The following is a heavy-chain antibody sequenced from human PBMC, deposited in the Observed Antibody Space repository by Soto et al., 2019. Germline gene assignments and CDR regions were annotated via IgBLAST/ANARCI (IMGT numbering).Heavy chain of an antibody. D-gene: IGHD3-10*01. Sequence: PGGSPRLSCAASGFTFSSYAMHWVRQAPGKGLEWVAVISYDGSNKYYADSVKGRFTISRDNSKNTLYLQMNSLRAEDTAVYYCARDPMAMVRGVIDYYYGMDVWGQGTTVTVSS. V-gene: IGHV3-30-3*01. CDR3: ARDPMAMVRGVIDYYYGMDV. CDR2: ISYDGSNK. CDR1: GFTFSSYA. J-gene: IGHJ6*02.